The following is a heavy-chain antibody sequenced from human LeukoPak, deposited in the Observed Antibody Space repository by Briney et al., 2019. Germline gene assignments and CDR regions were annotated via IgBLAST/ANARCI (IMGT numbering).Heavy chain of an antibody. CDR3: ARTRGYSGYGWGYYFDY. V-gene: IGHV3-11*06. CDR2: ISSSSSYT. J-gene: IGHJ4*02. D-gene: IGHD5-12*01. CDR1: GFTFSDYY. Sequence: KPGGSLRLSCAASGFTFSDYYMSWIRQAPGKGLEWVSYISSSSSYTNYADSVKGRFTISRDSAKNSLYLQMNSLRAEDTAVYYCARTRGYSGYGWGYYFDYWGQGTLVTVSS.